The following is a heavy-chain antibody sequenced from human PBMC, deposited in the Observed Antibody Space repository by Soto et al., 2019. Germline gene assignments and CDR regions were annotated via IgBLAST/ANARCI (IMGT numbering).Heavy chain of an antibody. CDR1: GFIFGDHV. V-gene: IGHV3-23*04. CDR3: ARGTHSYSGSHELDA. D-gene: IGHD1-26*01. J-gene: IGHJ5*02. Sequence: VQLVESGGRLVQRGGSLRLSCSGSGFIFGDHVMDWVRQAPGKGLERVAGISGSGNSPFFRDSVKGRFTISRDNSKNTVYLEMNNLRDEDSAMYFCARGTHSYSGSHELDAWGLGTLVTVSS. CDR2: ISGSGNSP.